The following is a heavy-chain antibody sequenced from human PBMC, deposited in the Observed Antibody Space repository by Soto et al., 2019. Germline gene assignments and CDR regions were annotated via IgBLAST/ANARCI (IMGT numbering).Heavy chain of an antibody. Sequence: QVQLQESGPGLVKPSETLSLTCTVSGGSVSSGRFYWSWIRQPPGKGLEWIGYVYYSGSTKYNPSLRSRVTISVHTSKNQFSLKLTSVTAADTAVYYCARSGSGSGWLGGQGTLVTVSS. CDR3: ARSGSGSGWL. D-gene: IGHD6-19*01. J-gene: IGHJ4*02. V-gene: IGHV4-61*01. CDR2: VYYSGST. CDR1: GGSVSSGRFY.